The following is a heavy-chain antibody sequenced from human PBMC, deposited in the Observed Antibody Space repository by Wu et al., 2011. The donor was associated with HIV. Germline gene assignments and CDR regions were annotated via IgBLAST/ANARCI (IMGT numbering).Heavy chain of an antibody. Sequence: VQLVQSGAEVKRPGSSVKVSCQTSGGNFDTISISWVRQAPGQGLEWMGVLDPENGETLYAEKFQGRVTMTADTSTDTIHLELSVRSEDTAVYFCAADCRSASCQTRLDYWGQGTLVTVSS. D-gene: IGHD2-2*01. CDR2: LDPENGET. J-gene: IGHJ4*02. CDR3: AADCRSASCQTRLDY. CDR1: GGNFDTIS. V-gene: IGHV1-69-2*01.